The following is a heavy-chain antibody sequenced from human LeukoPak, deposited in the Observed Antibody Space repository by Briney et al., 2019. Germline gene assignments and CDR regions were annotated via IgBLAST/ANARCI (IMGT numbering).Heavy chain of an antibody. D-gene: IGHD3-22*01. Sequence: ASVKVSCKVSGYTLTELSMHWVRQAPGKGLEWMGGFDPEDDETIYAQKFQGRVTMTEDTSTDTAYMEPSSLRSEDTAVYYCATAPNYDWVILHDAFDIWGQGTMVTVSS. CDR1: GYTLTELS. CDR2: FDPEDDET. CDR3: ATAPNYDWVILHDAFDI. V-gene: IGHV1-24*01. J-gene: IGHJ3*02.